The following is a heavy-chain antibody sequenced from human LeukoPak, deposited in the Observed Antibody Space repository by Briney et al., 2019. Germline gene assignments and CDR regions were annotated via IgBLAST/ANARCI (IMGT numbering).Heavy chain of an antibody. Sequence: ASVEVSCKASGYTFTGYYMHWVRQAPGQGLEWMGWINPNSGGTNYAQKFQGRVTMTRDTSISTAYMELSRLRSDDTAVYYCARPWGSSSWYYGMDVWGQGTTVTVSS. CDR2: INPNSGGT. CDR1: GYTFTGYY. D-gene: IGHD6-13*01. V-gene: IGHV1-2*02. J-gene: IGHJ6*02. CDR3: ARPWGSSSWYYGMDV.